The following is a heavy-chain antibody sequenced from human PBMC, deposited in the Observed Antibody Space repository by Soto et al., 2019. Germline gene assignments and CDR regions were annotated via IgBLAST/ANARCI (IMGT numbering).Heavy chain of an antibody. CDR1: GFSLRKSGMG. V-gene: IGHV2-5*02. CDR2: MYWADDK. J-gene: IGHJ5*02. CDR3: AHRPGDNWFDP. D-gene: IGHD3-10*01. Sequence: QITLKESGPTLVKPTQTLTLTCTFSGFSLRKSGMGVGWIRQPPGQALEWPAIMYWADDKRYTPSVKNRLTITTDTSKDRVVLTMTNMDPMDTGTYYCAHRPGDNWFDPWGQGTLVTVSS.